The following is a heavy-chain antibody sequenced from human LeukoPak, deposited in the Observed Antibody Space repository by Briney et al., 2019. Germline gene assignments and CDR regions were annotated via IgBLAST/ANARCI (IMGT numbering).Heavy chain of an antibody. Sequence: GGSLRLSCVASGFTVSSNYMSWVRQAPGKGLEWVSVIYSGGSTYYADSVKGRFTISRRNSKNTLYLQMNSLRAEDTAVYYCARVRWEPPGNAFDIWGQGTMVTVSS. CDR2: IYSGGST. J-gene: IGHJ3*02. V-gene: IGHV3-53*04. D-gene: IGHD1-26*01. CDR3: ARVRWEPPGNAFDI. CDR1: GFTVSSNY.